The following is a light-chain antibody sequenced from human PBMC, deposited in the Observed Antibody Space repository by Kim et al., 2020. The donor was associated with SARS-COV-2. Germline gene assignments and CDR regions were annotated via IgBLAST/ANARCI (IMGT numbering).Light chain of an antibody. CDR2: GSD. CDR1: SSNIRTST. V-gene: IGLV1-44*01. Sequence: GQRVNILCSGSSSNIRTSTVNWYQQIPGTAPKHLIYGSDQRPSGVSDRFSGSKSGTSAYLAISGLQSEDEADYYCSSWDDILNGILFGGGTQLTVL. J-gene: IGLJ2*01. CDR3: SSWDDILNGIL.